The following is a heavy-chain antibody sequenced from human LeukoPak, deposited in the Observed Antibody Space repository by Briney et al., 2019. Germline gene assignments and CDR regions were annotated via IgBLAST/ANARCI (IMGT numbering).Heavy chain of an antibody. J-gene: IGHJ5*02. CDR3: ARDPRYCSGGSCP. D-gene: IGHD2-15*01. Sequence: SETLSLTCTVSGYSISSGYYWGWIRQPPGKGLEWIGSIYHSGSTYYNPSLKSRVTISVDTSKNQFSLKLSSVTAADTAVYYCARDPRYCSGGSCPWGQGTLVTVSS. CDR1: GYSISSGYY. V-gene: IGHV4-38-2*02. CDR2: IYHSGST.